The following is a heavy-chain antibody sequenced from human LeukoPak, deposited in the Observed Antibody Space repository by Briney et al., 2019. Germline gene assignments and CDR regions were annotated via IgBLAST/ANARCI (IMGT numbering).Heavy chain of an antibody. CDR3: ARDVATISNWFDH. J-gene: IGHJ5*02. D-gene: IGHD5-24*01. Sequence: GGSLRLSCAASGFTFSSYWMSWVRQAPGKGLEWVANINQDGSEKYYVDSVKGRFTISRDNAKNSLYLQMNSLRAEDTAVYYCARDVATISNWFDHWGQGTLVTVSS. CDR2: INQDGSEK. CDR1: GFTFSSYW. V-gene: IGHV3-7*01.